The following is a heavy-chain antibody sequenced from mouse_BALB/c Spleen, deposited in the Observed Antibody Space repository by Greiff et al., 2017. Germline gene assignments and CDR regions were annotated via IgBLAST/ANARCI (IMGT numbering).Heavy chain of an antibody. CDR2: IWSGGST. Sequence: VQLQQSGPGLVQPSQSVSITCTVSGFSLTSYGVHWVRQSPGKGLEWLGVIWSGGSTDYNAAFISRLSISKDNSKSQVFFKMNSLQADDTAIYYCSRKDRYDVPYAMDYWGQGTSVTVSS. V-gene: IGHV2-4-1*01. J-gene: IGHJ4*01. D-gene: IGHD2-14*01. CDR3: SRKDRYDVPYAMDY. CDR1: GFSLTSYG.